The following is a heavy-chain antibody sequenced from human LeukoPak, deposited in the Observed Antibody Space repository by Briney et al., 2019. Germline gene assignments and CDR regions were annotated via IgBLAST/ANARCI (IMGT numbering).Heavy chain of an antibody. J-gene: IGHJ4*02. CDR1: GFSFSRDW. CDR3: ASPRRGY. Sequence: GGSLRLSCAASGFSFSRDWLSWVRQAPGKGPEWVANIKPDGGDKYYVDSVKGRFTVSRDNAKNSLYLQMNSLRVEDTAVYYCASPRRGYWGRGTLVTVSS. CDR2: IKPDGGDK. V-gene: IGHV3-7*01.